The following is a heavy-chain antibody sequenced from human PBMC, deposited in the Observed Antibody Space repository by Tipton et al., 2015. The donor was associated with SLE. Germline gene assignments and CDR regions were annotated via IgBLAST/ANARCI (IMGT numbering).Heavy chain of an antibody. CDR1: GGSISSGTYY. CDR3: ARQRIDVTLDV. Sequence: TLSLTCTVSGGSISSGTYYWSWIRQSAGKGLEWIGHLYSSGSTNYNPSLKSRVTISVDTIKNQLSLELNPVTASDTAVFYCARQRIDVTLDVWGKGTTVAVSS. CDR2: LYSSGST. D-gene: IGHD2-21*02. V-gene: IGHV4-61*09. J-gene: IGHJ6*04.